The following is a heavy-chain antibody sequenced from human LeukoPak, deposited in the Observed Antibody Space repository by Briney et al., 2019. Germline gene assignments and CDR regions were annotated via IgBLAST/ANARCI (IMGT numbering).Heavy chain of an antibody. CDR1: GFTFSISG. V-gene: IGHV3-30*02. CDR3: AKEAYSGYPDY. J-gene: IGHJ4*02. D-gene: IGHD5-12*01. Sequence: GGSLRLSCAASGFTFSISGMHWVRRAPGKGLEWVAFIRYDGSNKYYTDSVQGRFSISRDNSKNTLFLQMNSLRVEDTAVYHCAKEAYSGYPDYWGQGTLVTVSS. CDR2: IRYDGSNK.